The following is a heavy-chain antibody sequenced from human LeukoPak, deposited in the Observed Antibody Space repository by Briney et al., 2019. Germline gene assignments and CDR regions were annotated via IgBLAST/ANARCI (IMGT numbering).Heavy chain of an antibody. V-gene: IGHV3-48*03. J-gene: IGHJ3*02. D-gene: IGHD1-26*01. CDR1: GFTFSSYE. CDR3: ARERSGAFDI. Sequence: SGGSLRLSCAASGFTFSSYEMNWVRQAPGKGLEWVSYISSSGSTIYYADSVKGRFTISRDNAKNSLYLQMNSLRAEDTAVYYCARERSGAFDIWGQGTMVTVSS. CDR2: ISSSGSTI.